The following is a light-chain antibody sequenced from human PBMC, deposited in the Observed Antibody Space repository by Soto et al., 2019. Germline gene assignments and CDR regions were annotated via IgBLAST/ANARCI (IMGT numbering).Light chain of an antibody. CDR2: EVN. CDR3: ATWDDSLSGRV. J-gene: IGLJ3*02. CDR1: SNDVGGYNY. Sequence: QSALTQPASVSGSPGQSITISCSGTSNDVGGYNYVSWYQHHPGEAPKLTIFEVNRRPSGVSNRFSGSKSGNTASLTISGLQAEDEGDYFCATWDDSLSGRVFGGGTKVTVL. V-gene: IGLV2-14*01.